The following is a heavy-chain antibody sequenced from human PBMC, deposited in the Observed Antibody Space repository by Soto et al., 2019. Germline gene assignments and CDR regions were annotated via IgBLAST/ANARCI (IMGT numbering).Heavy chain of an antibody. Sequence: ASVKVSCKVSGYTLTELSMHWVRQAPGKGLEWMGGFDPEDGETIYAQKFQGRVTMTEDTSTDTAYMELSSLRSEDTAVYYCATAYVFRCLEWLSLPRVWGQGTTFTVSS. CDR1: GYTLTELS. J-gene: IGHJ6*02. CDR3: ATAYVFRCLEWLSLPRV. D-gene: IGHD3-3*01. CDR2: FDPEDGET. V-gene: IGHV1-24*01.